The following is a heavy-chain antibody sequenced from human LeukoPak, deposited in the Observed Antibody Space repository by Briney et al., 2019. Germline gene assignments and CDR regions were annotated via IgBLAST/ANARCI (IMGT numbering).Heavy chain of an antibody. Sequence: ASVKVSCKASGYTFTGYYMHWVRQAPGQGLEWMGWINPNSGGTNYAQKFQGRVTMTRDTSISTAYMELSRLRSDDTAVYYCAREVTMTDPYYYYMDVWGKGTTVTVSS. CDR1: GYTFTGYY. V-gene: IGHV1-2*02. CDR2: INPNSGGT. J-gene: IGHJ6*03. CDR3: AREVTMTDPYYYYMDV. D-gene: IGHD3-22*01.